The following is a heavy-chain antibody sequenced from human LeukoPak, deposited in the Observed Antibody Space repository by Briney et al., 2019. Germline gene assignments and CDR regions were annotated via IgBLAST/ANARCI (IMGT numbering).Heavy chain of an antibody. CDR2: IKHSGST. Sequence: SETLYLTCAVYGGYFSGYYWSWIRPPPGKGLEWNGEIKHSGSTNYKPSLKSRVTMSGATSKTQFSLKLSSVTAADTAVYYCARGKVTMVRGGADAFDIWGQGTMVTVSS. CDR1: GGYFSGYY. V-gene: IGHV4-34*01. J-gene: IGHJ3*02. CDR3: ARGKVTMVRGGADAFDI. D-gene: IGHD3-10*01.